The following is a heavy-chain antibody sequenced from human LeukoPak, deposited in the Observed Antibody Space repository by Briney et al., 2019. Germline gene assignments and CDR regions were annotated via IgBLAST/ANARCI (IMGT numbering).Heavy chain of an antibody. CDR2: INHSGST. Sequence: SETLSLTCAVYGGSFSGYYWSWIRQPPGKGLEWIGEINHSGSTNYNPFLKSRVTISVDTSKNQFSLKLSSVTAADTAVYYCARDPGYCSSTSCLTRWFDPWGQGTLVTVSS. J-gene: IGHJ5*02. CDR3: ARDPGYCSSTSCLTRWFDP. V-gene: IGHV4-34*01. CDR1: GGSFSGYY. D-gene: IGHD2-2*01.